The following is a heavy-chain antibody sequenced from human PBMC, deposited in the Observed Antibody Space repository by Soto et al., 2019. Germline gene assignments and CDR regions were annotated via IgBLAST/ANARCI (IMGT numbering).Heavy chain of an antibody. CDR2: ISAYNGNT. CDR1: GHTFTSYG. Sequence: GASVKVSCKASGHTFTSYGISWVRQAPGQGLEWMGWISAYNGNTNYAQELQGRVTMTTDTSTSTAYMELRSLRSDDTAVYYCARVEVHCTNGVCSPRYYYGMDVWGQGTTVTVS. V-gene: IGHV1-18*01. CDR3: ARVEVHCTNGVCSPRYYYGMDV. D-gene: IGHD2-8*01. J-gene: IGHJ6*02.